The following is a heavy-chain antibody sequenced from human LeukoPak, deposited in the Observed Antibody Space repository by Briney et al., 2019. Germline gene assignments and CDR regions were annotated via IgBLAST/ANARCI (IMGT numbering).Heavy chain of an antibody. CDR3: ARLMEVGTLLGYCSSTSCYPYYYYMDV. Sequence: PSETLSLTCAVSGYSISSGYYWGWIRQPPGKGLEWIGSIYHSGSTYYNPSLKSRVTISVDTSKNQFSLKLSSVTAADTAVYYRARLMEVGTLLGYCSSTSCYPYYYYMDVWGKGTTVTVSS. V-gene: IGHV4-38-2*01. D-gene: IGHD2-2*01. J-gene: IGHJ6*03. CDR2: IYHSGST. CDR1: GYSISSGYY.